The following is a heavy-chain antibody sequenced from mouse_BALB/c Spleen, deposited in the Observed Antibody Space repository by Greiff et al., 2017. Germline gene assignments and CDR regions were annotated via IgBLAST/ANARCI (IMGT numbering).Heavy chain of an antibody. CDR2: ISSGSSTI. J-gene: IGHJ3*01. D-gene: IGHD2-2*01. V-gene: IGHV5-17*02. CDR3: ARGGYDGGFAY. CDR1: GFTFSSFG. Sequence: VESGGGLVQPGGSRKLSCAASGFTFSSFGMHWVRQAPEKGLEWVAYISSGSSTIYYADTVKGRFTISRDNPKNTLFLQMTSLRSEDTAMYYCARGGYDGGFAYWGQGTLVTVSA.